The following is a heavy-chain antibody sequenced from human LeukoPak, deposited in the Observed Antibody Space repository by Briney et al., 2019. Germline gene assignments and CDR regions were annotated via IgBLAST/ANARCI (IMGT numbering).Heavy chain of an antibody. CDR2: IYYSGST. CDR3: ASVVPAAIVSRYFDL. CDR1: GGSISSYY. Sequence: SETLSLTCTVSGGSISSYYWSWIRQPPGKGLEWIGYIYYSGSTNYNPSLKSRVTISVDTSKNQFSLKLSSVTAADTAVYYCASVVPAAIVSRYFDLWGRGTLVTVSS. D-gene: IGHD2-2*02. J-gene: IGHJ2*01. V-gene: IGHV4-59*01.